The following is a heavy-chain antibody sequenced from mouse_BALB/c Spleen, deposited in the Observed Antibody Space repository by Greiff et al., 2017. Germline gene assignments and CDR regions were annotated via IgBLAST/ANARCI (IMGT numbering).Heavy chain of an antibody. D-gene: IGHD1-2*01. CDR1: GFTFSDYY. CDR2: ISDGGSYT. Sequence: EVKGVESGGGLVKPGGSLKLSCAASGFTFSDYYMYWVRQTPEKRLEWVATISDGGSYTYYPDSVKGRFTISRDNAKNNLYLQMSSLKSEDTAMYYCARDGYATAPPFAYWGQGTLVTVSA. J-gene: IGHJ3*01. CDR3: ARDGYATAPPFAY. V-gene: IGHV5-4*02.